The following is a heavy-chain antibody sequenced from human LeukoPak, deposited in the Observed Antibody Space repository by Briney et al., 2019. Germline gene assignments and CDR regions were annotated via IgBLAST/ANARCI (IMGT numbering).Heavy chain of an antibody. CDR3: AKGPYRGYYFDY. CDR2: IRYDGSNK. V-gene: IGHV3-30*02. J-gene: IGHJ4*02. D-gene: IGHD3-10*01. CDR1: GFTFSSYS. Sequence: GGSLRLSCAPSGFTFSSYSMHWVRQAPGKGLEWVAFIRYDGSNKYYADSVKGRFTISRDNSKNTLYLQMNSLRAEDTAVYYCAKGPYRGYYFDYWGQGTLVTVSS.